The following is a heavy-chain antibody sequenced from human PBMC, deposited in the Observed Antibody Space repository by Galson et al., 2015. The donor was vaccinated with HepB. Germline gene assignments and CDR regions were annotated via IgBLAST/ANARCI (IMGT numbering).Heavy chain of an antibody. CDR1: GFSFMSHS. Sequence: SLRLSCAASGFSFMSHSMNWVRHSPGKGLEWLAYISPGGTKYYADSARGRFNISRDNAKKSMYLHMSSLRVEDTAVYYCARNPASYDYYNMDVWGQGTTVTVSS. CDR2: ISPGGTK. J-gene: IGHJ6*02. CDR3: ARNPASYDYYNMDV. D-gene: IGHD2-21*01. V-gene: IGHV3-48*01.